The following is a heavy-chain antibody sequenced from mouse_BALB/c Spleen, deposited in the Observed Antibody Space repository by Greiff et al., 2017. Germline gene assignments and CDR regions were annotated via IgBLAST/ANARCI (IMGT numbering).Heavy chain of an antibody. J-gene: IGHJ3*01. V-gene: IGHV14-3*02. CDR3: ASDYYGSIPFAY. CDR1: GFNIKDTY. D-gene: IGHD1-1*01. Sequence: VQLQQSGAELVKPGASVKLSCTASGFNIKDTYMHWVKQRPEQGLEWIGRIDPANGNTKYDPKFQGKATITADTSSNTAYLQLSSLTSEDTAVYFCASDYYGSIPFAYWGQGTLVTVSA. CDR2: IDPANGNT.